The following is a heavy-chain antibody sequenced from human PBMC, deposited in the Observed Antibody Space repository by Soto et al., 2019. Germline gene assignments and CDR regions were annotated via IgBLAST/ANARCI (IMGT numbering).Heavy chain of an antibody. D-gene: IGHD6-13*01. CDR2: IIPIFGTA. Sequence: SVKVSCKASGGTFSSYAISWVRQAPGQGLEWMGGIIPIFGTANYAQKFQGRVTITADESTSTAYMELSSLRSEDTAVYYCARGGQQLVLRFWFDPWGQGTLVTVSS. V-gene: IGHV1-69*13. CDR1: GGTFSSYA. CDR3: ARGGQQLVLRFWFDP. J-gene: IGHJ5*02.